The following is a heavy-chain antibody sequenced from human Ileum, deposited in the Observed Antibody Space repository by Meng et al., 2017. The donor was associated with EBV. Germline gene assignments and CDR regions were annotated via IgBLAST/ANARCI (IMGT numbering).Heavy chain of an antibody. CDR3: ARDLRYGLKLLPYYSDP. CDR1: GYTFINYA. CDR2: INAGNGNT. D-gene: IGHD2/OR15-2a*01. Sequence: QAQVVQSGAEVKKPGALGKFSCKGSGYTFINYAIHWVRQAPGQGLEWMGWINAGNGNTKFSQTFQGRVSIRRDTSASTVYMELSSLRSEDTAVYYCARDLRYGLKLLPYYSDPWGQGTLVTVSS. J-gene: IGHJ5*02. V-gene: IGHV1-3*01.